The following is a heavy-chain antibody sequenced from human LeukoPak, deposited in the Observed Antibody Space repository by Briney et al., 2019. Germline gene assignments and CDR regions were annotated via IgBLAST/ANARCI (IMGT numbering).Heavy chain of an antibody. V-gene: IGHV3-23*01. J-gene: IGHJ4*02. CDR1: GFTFSSYA. CDR2: ISGSGGST. D-gene: IGHD3-22*01. CDR3: AKGGITMIVVVIQYYFDY. Sequence: GGSLRLSCAASGFTFSSYAISWVRQAPGKGLEWVSAISGSGGSTYYADSVKGRFTISRDNSKNTLYLQMNSLRAEDTAVYYCAKGGITMIVVVIQYYFDYWGQGTLVTVSS.